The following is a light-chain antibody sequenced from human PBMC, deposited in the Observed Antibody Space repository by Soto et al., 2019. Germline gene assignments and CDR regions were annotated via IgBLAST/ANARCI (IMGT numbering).Light chain of an antibody. J-gene: IGLJ2*01. Sequence: QSVLTQPPSMSAAPGQRVTISWSGCSANIGIKAVPWFQQFPGTAPKLLSPGTYQRPSGIPDRFSGSHSDTSATRAISGLLAGDEADYYCGAWDSTLNPDVFGRRTKLTVL. CDR1: SANIGIKA. V-gene: IGLV1-51*01. CDR3: GAWDSTLNPDV. CDR2: GTY.